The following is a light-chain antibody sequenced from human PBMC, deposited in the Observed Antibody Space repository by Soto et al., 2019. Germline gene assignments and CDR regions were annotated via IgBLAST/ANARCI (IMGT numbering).Light chain of an antibody. CDR1: SSDIGGYDY. CDR2: DVN. V-gene: IGLV2-14*01. CDR3: TSYASGSSHVV. Sequence: QSALTQPASVSGSPGQSITLSCTGTSSDIGGYDYVSWYPRHPGKAPKLIIYDVNNWPSGVSNRFSGSKSGNTASLTISGLQAEDEADYYCTSYASGSSHVVFGGGTKLTVL. J-gene: IGLJ2*01.